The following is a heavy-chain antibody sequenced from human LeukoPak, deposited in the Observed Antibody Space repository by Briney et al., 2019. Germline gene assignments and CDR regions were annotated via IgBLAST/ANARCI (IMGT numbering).Heavy chain of an antibody. Sequence: GGSLRLSCAASGFTFSSYWMSWVRQAPGKGLEWVANIKQDGSEKYYVDSVKGRFTISRDNAKNSLYLQMNSLRADDTAIYYCARDPGYSLTFYYMDVWGTGTTVTISS. CDR2: IKQDGSEK. J-gene: IGHJ6*03. V-gene: IGHV3-7*01. D-gene: IGHD6-13*01. CDR3: ARDPGYSLTFYYMDV. CDR1: GFTFSSYW.